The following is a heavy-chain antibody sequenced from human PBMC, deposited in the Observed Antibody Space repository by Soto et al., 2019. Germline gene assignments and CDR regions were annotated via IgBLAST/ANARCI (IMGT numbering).Heavy chain of an antibody. J-gene: IGHJ4*02. CDR2: IRFDGTNT. Sequence: GGSLRLSCAASGIIFTGYGMHWVRQAPGQGLEWVAVIRFDGTNTYYADSVKGRFTISRDNSKNTLYLQMNSLRAEDTAVYYCAKDPSYSSSWKPDYWGQGTLVTVSS. D-gene: IGHD6-13*01. CDR3: AKDPSYSSSWKPDY. CDR1: GIIFTGYG. V-gene: IGHV3-30*02.